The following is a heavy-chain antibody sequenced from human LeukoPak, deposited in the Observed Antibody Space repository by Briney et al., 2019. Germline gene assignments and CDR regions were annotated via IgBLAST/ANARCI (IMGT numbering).Heavy chain of an antibody. CDR1: GFTFSSYG. Sequence: PGGSLRLSCAASGFTFSSYGMHWVRQAPGKGLEWVAFVRYDGSNKYYADSVKGRFTISRDNSKNTLYLQMNSLRAEDTAVYYCAKVDTAMASYYYYYMDVWGKGTTVTVSS. D-gene: IGHD5-18*01. V-gene: IGHV3-30*02. CDR3: AKVDTAMASYYYYYMDV. J-gene: IGHJ6*03. CDR2: VRYDGSNK.